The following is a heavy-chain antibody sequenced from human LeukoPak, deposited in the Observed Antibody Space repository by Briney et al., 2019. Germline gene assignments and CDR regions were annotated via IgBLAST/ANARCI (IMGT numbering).Heavy chain of an antibody. CDR2: ISYDGSNK. CDR1: GFTFSSYA. J-gene: IGHJ4*02. Sequence: GRSLRLSCAASGFTFSSYAMHWVRQAPGKGLEWVAVISYDGSNKYYADSVKGRFTISRDNAKNTLYLQMNSLRAEDTAVYYCARDRVDGGSDYLGQGTLDTVSS. CDR3: ARDRVDGGSDY. V-gene: IGHV3-30-3*01. D-gene: IGHD2-15*01.